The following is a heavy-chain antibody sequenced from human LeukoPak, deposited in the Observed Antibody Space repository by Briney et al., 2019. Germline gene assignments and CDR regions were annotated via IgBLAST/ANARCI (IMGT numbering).Heavy chain of an antibody. D-gene: IGHD2-2*01. CDR1: GFTFSSYG. CDR3: ARGGAQYCSSTSCSFFDY. J-gene: IGHJ4*02. V-gene: IGHV3-33*01. CDR2: IWYDGSNK. Sequence: GGSLRLSCAASGFTFSSYGMHWVRQAPGKGLEWVAVIWYDGSNKYYADSVKGRFTISRDNSKNTLYLQMNSLRAEDTAVYYCARGGAQYCSSTSCSFFDYWGQGTLVTVSS.